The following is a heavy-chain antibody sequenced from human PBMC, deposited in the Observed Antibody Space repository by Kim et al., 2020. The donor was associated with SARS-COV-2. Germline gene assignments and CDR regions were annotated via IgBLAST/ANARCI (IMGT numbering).Heavy chain of an antibody. CDR3: ARRAQWLRGPTGTFDY. D-gene: IGHD5-12*01. V-gene: IGHV1-18*01. CDR1: GYTFTSYG. Sequence: ASVKVSCKASGYTFTSYGISWVRQAPGQGLEWMGWISAYNGNTNYAQKLQGRVTMTTDTSTSTAYMELRSLRSDDTAVYYCARRAQWLRGPTGTFDYWGQGTLVTVSS. CDR2: ISAYNGNT. J-gene: IGHJ4*02.